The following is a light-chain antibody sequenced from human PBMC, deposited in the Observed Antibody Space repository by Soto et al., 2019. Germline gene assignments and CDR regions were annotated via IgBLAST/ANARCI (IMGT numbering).Light chain of an antibody. Sequence: IQMPQLPASASASVGDRVTITWRASQGISSWLAWYQQKTGKAPKILIYAESSLQSGVPSRFSGSGSGTDLNLTISSLQPEDFATYYCQKANSFPFTCGQGTRLEIK. CDR2: AES. CDR1: QGISSW. V-gene: IGKV1D-12*01. J-gene: IGKJ5*01. CDR3: QKANSFPFT.